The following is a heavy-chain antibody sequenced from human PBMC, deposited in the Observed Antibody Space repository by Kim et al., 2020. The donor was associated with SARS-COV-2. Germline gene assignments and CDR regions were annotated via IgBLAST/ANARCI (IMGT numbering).Heavy chain of an antibody. Sequence: KGRFTISRDNAKNSLYLQMNSLRAEDTAVYYCARDRPLSLFLSYYYGMDVWGQGTTVTVSS. CDR3: ARDRPLSLFLSYYYGMDV. V-gene: IGHV3-11*06. J-gene: IGHJ6*02. D-gene: IGHD2-21*01.